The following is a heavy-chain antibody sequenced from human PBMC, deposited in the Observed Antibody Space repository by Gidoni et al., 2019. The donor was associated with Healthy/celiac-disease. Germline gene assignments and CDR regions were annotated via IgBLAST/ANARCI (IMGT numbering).Heavy chain of an antibody. J-gene: IGHJ5*02. CDR2: IKQDGSEK. V-gene: IGHV3-7*01. CDR1: GFPFRSYW. D-gene: IGHD2-8*01. CDR3: ARDREVYASPPQFDP. Sequence: EVQLVESGGGLVQPGGSLRLSWVASGFPFRSYWMSWVRQAPGKGLEWVANIKQDGSEKYYVDSVKGRFTISRDNAKNSLYLQMNSLRAEDTAVYYCARDREVYASPPQFDPWGQGTLVTVSS.